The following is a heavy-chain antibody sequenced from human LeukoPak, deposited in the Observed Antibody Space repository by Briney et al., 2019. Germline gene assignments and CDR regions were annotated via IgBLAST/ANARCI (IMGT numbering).Heavy chain of an antibody. CDR2: ISAYNGNT. CDR1: GYTLTSYG. V-gene: IGHV1-18*01. CDR3: ARTQEGLERRGPYGMDV. J-gene: IGHJ6*02. Sequence: ASVKVSCKASGYTLTSYGISWVRQAPGQGLEWMGWISAYNGNTNYAQKLQGRVTMTTDTSTSTAYMELRSLRSDDTAVYYCARTQEGLERRGPYGMDVWGQGTTVTVSS. D-gene: IGHD1-1*01.